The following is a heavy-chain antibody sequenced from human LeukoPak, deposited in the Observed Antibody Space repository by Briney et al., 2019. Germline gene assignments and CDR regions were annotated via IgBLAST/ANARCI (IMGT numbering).Heavy chain of an antibody. D-gene: IGHD3-9*01. CDR1: GGSITSYY. CDR3: ARQLTISSSDFDY. CDR2: ISDTGST. Sequence: SETLSLTCNVFGGSITSYYWSWIRQPPGKGPEWIGYISDTGSTEYNPSLKSRVTISVDMSKSQLSLKLSSVTAADTAVYYCARQLTISSSDFDYWGQGTQVTVSS. J-gene: IGHJ4*02. V-gene: IGHV4-59*08.